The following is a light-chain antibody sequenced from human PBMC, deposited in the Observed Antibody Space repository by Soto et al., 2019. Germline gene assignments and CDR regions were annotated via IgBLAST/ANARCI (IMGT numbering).Light chain of an antibody. CDR2: KVS. V-gene: IGLV2-14*01. Sequence: QSALTQPASVSGSPGQSITISCTGTSSDVGGYNYVSWYQQNPGKAPKLMIYKVSNRPSGVSNRFSGSKSGNTASLTISGLQAEDEADYYCCSYTSSSTLYVFGTGTKVTVL. CDR3: CSYTSSSTLYV. J-gene: IGLJ1*01. CDR1: SSDVGGYNY.